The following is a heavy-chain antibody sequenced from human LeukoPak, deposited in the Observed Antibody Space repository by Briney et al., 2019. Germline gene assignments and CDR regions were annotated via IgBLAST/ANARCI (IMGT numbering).Heavy chain of an antibody. V-gene: IGHV1-46*01. CDR1: GYTFTSYY. D-gene: IGHD2-2*01. J-gene: IGHJ6*03. CDR3: ARDFRGYCSSTSCYYYYYMDV. CDR2: INPSGGST. Sequence: VASVKVSCKASGYTFTSYYMHWVRQAPGQGLEWMGIINPSGGSTSYAQKFQGRVTMTRDTSTSTVYMELSSLRSEDTAVYYCARDFRGYCSSTSCYYYYYMDVWGKGTTVTISS.